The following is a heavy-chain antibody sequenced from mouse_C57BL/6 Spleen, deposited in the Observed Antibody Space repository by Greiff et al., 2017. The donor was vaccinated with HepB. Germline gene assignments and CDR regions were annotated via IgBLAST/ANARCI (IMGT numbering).Heavy chain of an antibody. CDR2: IHHNSGSN. D-gene: IGHD1-1*01. Sequence: VQLQQSGAELVKPGASLKLSCKASGYTFTSYWMHWVKQRPGQGLEWMGMIHHNSGSNNYNEKFKSKATLTVDKSSSTAYMQLSILTSEDAAVYYCARSITTVVAKDFDYWGQGTTLTVSS. V-gene: IGHV1-64*01. J-gene: IGHJ2*01. CDR1: GYTFTSYW. CDR3: ARSITTVVAKDFDY.